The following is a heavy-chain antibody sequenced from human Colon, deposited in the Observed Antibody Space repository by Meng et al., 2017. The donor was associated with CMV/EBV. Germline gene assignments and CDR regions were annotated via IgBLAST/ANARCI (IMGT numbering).Heavy chain of an antibody. D-gene: IGHD2-21*02. CDR3: ARGEYCGGDCFGALDM. CDR2: ISGSTGST. Sequence: GFTFSNYVMSWVRQAPGKGLEWVSGISGSTGSTFYADFVKGRFTISRDNSKNTLFLHIKSLRAEDTAVYYCARGEYCGGDCFGALDMWGQGTMVTVSS. J-gene: IGHJ3*02. V-gene: IGHV3-23*01. CDR1: GFTFSNYV.